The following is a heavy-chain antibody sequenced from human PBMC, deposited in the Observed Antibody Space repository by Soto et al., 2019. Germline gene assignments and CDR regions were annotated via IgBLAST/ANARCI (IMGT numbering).Heavy chain of an antibody. Sequence: ASVKVSCKVSGYTLTELSMHWVRQAPGKGLEWMGGFDPEDGETIYAQKFQGRVTMTEDTSTDTAYMELSSLRSEDTAVYYCATDRRRVLRFLEWFACFDPCGQRTLVTVSS. V-gene: IGHV1-24*01. CDR1: GYTLTELS. CDR3: ATDRRRVLRFLEWFACFDP. J-gene: IGHJ5*02. D-gene: IGHD3-3*01. CDR2: FDPEDGET.